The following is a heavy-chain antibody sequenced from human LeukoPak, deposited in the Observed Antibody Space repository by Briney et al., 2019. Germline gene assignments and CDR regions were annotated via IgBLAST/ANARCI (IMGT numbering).Heavy chain of an antibody. CDR1: GYTFTGYY. CDR3: ARRSSSSHGPNYYYYMDV. V-gene: IGHV1-2*02. Sequence: ASVKVSCKASGYTFTGYYIHWVRQAPGQGLEWMGWINPNSAGTHYAQKFQGRVTMTRDTSISTAYMELSRLRSDDTAVFYCARRSSSSHGPNYYYYMDVWGKGTTVTVSS. J-gene: IGHJ6*03. CDR2: INPNSAGT. D-gene: IGHD6-6*01.